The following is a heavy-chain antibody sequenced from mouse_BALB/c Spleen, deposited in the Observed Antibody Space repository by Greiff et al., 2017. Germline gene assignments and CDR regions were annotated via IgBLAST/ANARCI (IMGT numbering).Heavy chain of an antibody. CDR2: ISYSGST. CDR1: GYSITSDYA. V-gene: IGHV3-2*02. Sequence: VQLQQSGPGLVKPSQSLSLTCTVTGYSITSDYAWNWIRQFPGNKLEWMGYISYSGSTSYNPSLKSRISITRDTSKNQFFLQLNSVTTEDTATYYCARIHYYGYLYYFDYWGQGTTLTVSS. D-gene: IGHD1-2*01. CDR3: ARIHYYGYLYYFDY. J-gene: IGHJ2*01.